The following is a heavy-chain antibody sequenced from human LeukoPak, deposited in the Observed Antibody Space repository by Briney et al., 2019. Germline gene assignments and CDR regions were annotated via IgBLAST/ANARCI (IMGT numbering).Heavy chain of an antibody. V-gene: IGHV3-30-3*01. J-gene: IGHJ4*02. Sequence: PGGSLRLSCAASGFTFSSYAMHWVRQAPGKGLEWVAVISYDGSNKYYADSVKGRFTISRDNSKNTLYLQMNSLRAEDTAVNYCARGTMADDALDYWGQGTLVTVSS. CDR2: ISYDGSNK. D-gene: IGHD4/OR15-4a*01. CDR1: GFTFSSYA. CDR3: ARGTMADDALDY.